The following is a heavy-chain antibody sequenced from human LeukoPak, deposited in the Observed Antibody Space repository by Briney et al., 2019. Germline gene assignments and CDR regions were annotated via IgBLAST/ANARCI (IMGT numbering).Heavy chain of an antibody. V-gene: IGHV1-18*01. CDR2: ISPYNGNT. CDR3: ARAGSGSGWYFDY. J-gene: IGHJ4*02. CDR1: GYDFTSVG. Sequence: ASVKVSCKASGYDFTSVGITWVRQAPGQRLEWMGWISPYNGNTRYVQKLQGRVTMTTDTSTSTAYMELRSLRFDDTAVYYCARAGSGSGWYFDYWGQGTLVTVSA. D-gene: IGHD6-19*01.